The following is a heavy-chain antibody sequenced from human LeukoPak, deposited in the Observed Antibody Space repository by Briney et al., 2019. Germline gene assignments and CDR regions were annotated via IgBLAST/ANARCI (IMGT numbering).Heavy chain of an antibody. CDR1: GVSISSINYH. CDR3: CGWGTGEADDNWVDP. Sequence: SETLSLTCTVSGVSISSINYHWAWIPLPPGKGLEWYVCIYYSGSTYYNPSLKSRVTISVDTPKNQSSLKLSSVTAADTAVYYCCGWGTGEADDNWVDPWGWGTRVTVSA. CDR2: IYYSGST. D-gene: IGHD6-19*01. J-gene: IGHJ5*02. V-gene: IGHV4-39*01.